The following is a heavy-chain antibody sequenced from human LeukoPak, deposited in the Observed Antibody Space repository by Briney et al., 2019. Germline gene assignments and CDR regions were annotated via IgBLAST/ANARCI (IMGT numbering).Heavy chain of an antibody. CDR3: ARGDYDFWSGHGGWFDP. J-gene: IGHJ5*02. CDR2: MNPNSGDT. CDR1: GYTFTSYD. Sequence: ASVKVSCKTSGYTFTSYDINWVRQATGQGLEWMGWMNPNSGDTAYAQKFQGRVTITRNTSISTAYMELSSLRSEDTAVYYCARGDYDFWSGHGGWFDPWGQGTLVTVSS. D-gene: IGHD3-3*01. V-gene: IGHV1-8*03.